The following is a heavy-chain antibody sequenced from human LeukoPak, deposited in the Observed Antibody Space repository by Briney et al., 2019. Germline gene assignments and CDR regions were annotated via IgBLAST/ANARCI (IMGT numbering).Heavy chain of an antibody. Sequence: ASVKVSCKASGYTFTGYYMHWVRQAPGQGLEWMGWINPNSGGTNYAQKFQGRVTMTRDTSISTAYTELSRLRSDDTAVYYCARVLLDDYGDYVYYYYGMDVWGQGTTVTVSS. CDR1: GYTFTGYY. V-gene: IGHV1-2*02. CDR2: INPNSGGT. CDR3: ARVLLDDYGDYVYYYYGMDV. J-gene: IGHJ6*02. D-gene: IGHD4-17*01.